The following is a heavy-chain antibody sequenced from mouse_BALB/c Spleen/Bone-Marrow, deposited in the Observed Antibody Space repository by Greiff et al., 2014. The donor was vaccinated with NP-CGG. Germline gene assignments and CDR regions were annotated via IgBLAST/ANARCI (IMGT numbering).Heavy chain of an antibody. CDR1: GFSLTDYG. V-gene: IGHV2-6-5*01. Sequence: LQESGPGLVAPSQSLSITCTVSGFSLTDYGVSWIRQPPGKGLEWLGVIWGGGITYYNSTLKSRLSISKDSSKSQVFLKMNSLRTDDTAMYYCAKHDTTVVVDYWGQGTTLTVSS. J-gene: IGHJ2*01. CDR2: IWGGGIT. D-gene: IGHD1-1*01. CDR3: AKHDTTVVVDY.